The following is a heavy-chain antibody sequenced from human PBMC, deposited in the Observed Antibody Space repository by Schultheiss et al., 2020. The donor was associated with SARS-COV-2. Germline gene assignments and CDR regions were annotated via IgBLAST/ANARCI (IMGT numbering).Heavy chain of an antibody. CDR2: ISSNGGST. Sequence: GGSLRLSCAASGFTFSGSAMHWVRQAPGKGLEYVSAISSNGGSTYYADSVKGRFTISRDNAKNSLYLQMNSLRAEDTALYYCAKDSDYYGSGSYYDWGQGTLVTVSS. J-gene: IGHJ4*02. D-gene: IGHD3-10*01. CDR3: AKDSDYYGSGSYYD. V-gene: IGHV3-64*04. CDR1: GFTFSGSA.